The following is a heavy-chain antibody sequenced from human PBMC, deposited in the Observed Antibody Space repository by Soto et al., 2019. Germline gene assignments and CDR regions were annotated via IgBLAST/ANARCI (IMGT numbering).Heavy chain of an antibody. J-gene: IGHJ4*02. CDR2: IYHSGST. CDR3: ARVKASGVNFDY. CDR1: GGSISSTNW. V-gene: IGHV4-4*02. Sequence: SETLSLTCAVSGGSISSTNWWSWVRQPPGKGLEWIGEIYHSGSTNYNPSLKSRVTISVDKSKNQFSLKLSSVTAADTAVYYCARVKASGVNFDYWGQGTLVTVSS. D-gene: IGHD3-10*01.